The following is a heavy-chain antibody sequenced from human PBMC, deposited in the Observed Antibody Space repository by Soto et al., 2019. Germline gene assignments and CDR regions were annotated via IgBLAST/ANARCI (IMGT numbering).Heavy chain of an antibody. D-gene: IGHD6-19*01. CDR1: GFSLSTSGVG. CDR3: AHRRTGVSQWYYGDFDY. J-gene: IGHJ4*02. Sequence: QITLRESGPTLVKPTQTLTLTCTFSGFSLSTSGVGVGWIRQPPEKALEWLVFIYWDDDKRYSPSLRSRLAITKDTSKNQVVLTMTNVDPMDTATYFCAHRRTGVSQWYYGDFDYRGQGTLVTVSS. V-gene: IGHV2-5*02. CDR2: IYWDDDK.